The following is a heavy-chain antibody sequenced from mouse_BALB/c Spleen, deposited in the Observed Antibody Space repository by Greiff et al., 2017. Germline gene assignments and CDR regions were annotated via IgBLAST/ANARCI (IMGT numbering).Heavy chain of an antibody. J-gene: IGHJ3*01. CDR2: INSNGGST. D-gene: IGHD3-2*01. Sequence: EVQLVESGGGLVKLGGSLKLSCAASGFTFSSYYMSWVRQTPEKRLELVAAINSNGGSTYYPDTVKGRFTISRDNAKNTLYLQMSSLKSEDTALYYCARQTARASWFAYWGQGTLVTVSA. V-gene: IGHV5-6-2*01. CDR1: GFTFSSYY. CDR3: ARQTARASWFAY.